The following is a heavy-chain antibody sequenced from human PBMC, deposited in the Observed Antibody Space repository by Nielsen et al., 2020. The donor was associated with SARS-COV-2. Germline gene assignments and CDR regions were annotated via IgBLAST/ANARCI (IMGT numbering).Heavy chain of an antibody. Sequence: SETLSLTCTVSGGSISSYYWSWIRQPPGKGLEWIGYIYYSGSTNYNPSLKSRVTISVDTSKNQFSLKLSSVTAADTAVYYCARHSGWSGYYREADDAFDIWGQGTMVTVSS. J-gene: IGHJ3*02. V-gene: IGHV4-59*08. D-gene: IGHD3-3*01. CDR1: GGSISSYY. CDR3: ARHSGWSGYYREADDAFDI. CDR2: IYYSGST.